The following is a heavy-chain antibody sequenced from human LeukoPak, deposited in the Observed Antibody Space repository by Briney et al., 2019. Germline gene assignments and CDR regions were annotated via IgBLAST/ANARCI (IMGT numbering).Heavy chain of an antibody. Sequence: SETLSLTCTVSGGSISSSSYYWGWIRQPPGKGLEWIGSIYYSGSTYYNPSLKSRVTISVDTSKNQFSLKLSSVTAADTAVYYCARLTTVIYWYFDLWGRGTLVTVSS. V-gene: IGHV4-39*07. D-gene: IGHD4-17*01. CDR1: GGSISSSSYY. J-gene: IGHJ2*01. CDR2: IYYSGST. CDR3: ARLTTVIYWYFDL.